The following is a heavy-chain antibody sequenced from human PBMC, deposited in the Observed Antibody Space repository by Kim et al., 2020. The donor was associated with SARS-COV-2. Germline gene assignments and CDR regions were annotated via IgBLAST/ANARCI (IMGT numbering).Heavy chain of an antibody. Sequence: YTNYSPSFQGHVTISADKSISTAYLQWSSLKAADTAMYYCARHGELDFDYWGQGTLVTVSS. D-gene: IGHD6-13*01. J-gene: IGHJ4*02. V-gene: IGHV5-10-1*01. CDR2: YT. CDR3: ARHGELDFDY.